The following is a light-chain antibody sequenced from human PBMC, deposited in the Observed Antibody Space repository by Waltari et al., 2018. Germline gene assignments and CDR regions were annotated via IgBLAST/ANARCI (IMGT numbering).Light chain of an antibody. Sequence: DIVMTQSPDSLAVSLGERATINCKSSQTVLYNYNNKNHLAWFQQKPGQPPKLLISWGSTRESGVPDRFSGSGSGTAFTLTISNLQAEDEAVYYCQQYLSYPRTFGLGTKVEI. CDR2: WGS. V-gene: IGKV4-1*01. CDR1: QTVLYNYNNKNH. CDR3: QQYLSYPRT. J-gene: IGKJ2*01.